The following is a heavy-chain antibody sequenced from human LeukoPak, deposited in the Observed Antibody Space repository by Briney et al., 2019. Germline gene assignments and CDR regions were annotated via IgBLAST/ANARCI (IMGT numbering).Heavy chain of an antibody. Sequence: GGSLRLSCAASGITFSTYAMNWVRQAPGKGLEWVSVISGSAASTSYADSVKGRFTISRDNSKNTLYLRMSSLRAEDTAVYYCARGLFVVVPAAIVSDFDYWGQGALVTVSS. CDR1: GITFSTYA. D-gene: IGHD2-2*01. CDR3: ARGLFVVVPAAIVSDFDY. J-gene: IGHJ4*02. V-gene: IGHV3-23*01. CDR2: ISGSAAST.